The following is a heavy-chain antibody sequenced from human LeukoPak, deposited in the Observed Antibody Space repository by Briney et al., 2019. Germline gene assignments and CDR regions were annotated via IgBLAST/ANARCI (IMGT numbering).Heavy chain of an antibody. CDR2: ISWNSGGI. CDR1: GFTFDDYA. Sequence: GRSLRLSCAASGFTFDDYAMHWVRQAPGKGLEWVSGISWNSGGIGYADSVKGRFTISRDNAKNSLYLQMNSLRAEDTALYYCAKDIAAAGNLDYWGRGTLVTVSS. D-gene: IGHD6-13*01. J-gene: IGHJ4*02. V-gene: IGHV3-9*01. CDR3: AKDIAAAGNLDY.